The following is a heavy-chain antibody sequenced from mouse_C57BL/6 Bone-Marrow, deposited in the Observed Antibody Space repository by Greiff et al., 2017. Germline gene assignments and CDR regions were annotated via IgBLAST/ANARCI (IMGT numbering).Heavy chain of an antibody. D-gene: IGHD2-1*01. CDR1: GFTFSSYA. CDR2: ISDGGSYT. CDR3: AREGGLYYGNYGRFAY. Sequence: EVQRVESGGGLVKPGGSLKLSCAASGFTFSSYAMSWVRQTPEKRLEWVATISDGGSYTYYPDNVKGRFTLSRDNAKNNLYLQMSHLKSEDTAMYYCAREGGLYYGNYGRFAYWGQGTLVTVSA. V-gene: IGHV5-4*01. J-gene: IGHJ3*01.